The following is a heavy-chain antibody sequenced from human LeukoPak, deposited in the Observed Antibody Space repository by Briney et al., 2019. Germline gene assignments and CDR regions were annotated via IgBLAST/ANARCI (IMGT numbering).Heavy chain of an antibody. D-gene: IGHD6-13*01. CDR2: IYHSGTA. CDR1: GGSTSNYY. V-gene: IGHV4-59*08. CDR3: ARPIAAAGTGYYMDV. Sequence: PSETPSLTCTVSGGSTSNYYWSWIRQPPGKGLEWIGYIYHSGTANNNPSLKSRVTISVDTSKNQFSLKLSSVTAADTAVYYCARPIAAAGTGYYMDVWGKGTTVTVSS. J-gene: IGHJ6*03.